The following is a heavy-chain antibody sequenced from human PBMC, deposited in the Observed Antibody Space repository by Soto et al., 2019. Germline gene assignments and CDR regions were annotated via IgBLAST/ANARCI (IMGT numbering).Heavy chain of an antibody. Sequence: GGSLRLSCAASGFTFSSYSMNWVRQAPGKGLEWVSSISSSSSYIYYADSVKGRFTISRDNAKNSLYLQMNSLRAEDTAVYYCARDFPYYYGSGSRPVPDYWGQGTLVTISS. D-gene: IGHD3-10*01. V-gene: IGHV3-21*01. CDR2: ISSSSSYI. CDR1: GFTFSSYS. J-gene: IGHJ4*02. CDR3: ARDFPYYYGSGSRPVPDY.